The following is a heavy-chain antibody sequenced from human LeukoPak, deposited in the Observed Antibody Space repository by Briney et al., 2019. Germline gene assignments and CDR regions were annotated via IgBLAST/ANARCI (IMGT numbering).Heavy chain of an antibody. CDR1: GGSISSYY. CDR3: ARVGIAARYYYGMDV. D-gene: IGHD6-6*01. Sequence: SETLSLTCTVSGGSISSYYWSWIRQPPGKGLEWIGYIYYSASTNYNPSLKSRVTISVDTSKNQFSLKLSSVTAADTAVYYCARVGIAARYYYGMDVWGQGTTVTVSS. CDR2: IYYSAST. V-gene: IGHV4-59*01. J-gene: IGHJ6*02.